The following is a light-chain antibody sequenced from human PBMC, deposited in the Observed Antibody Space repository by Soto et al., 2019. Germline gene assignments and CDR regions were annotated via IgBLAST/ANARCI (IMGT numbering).Light chain of an antibody. CDR3: RSYTTRSTLV. V-gene: IGLV2-14*01. CDR1: SSDVGAYDF. Sequence: QSVLTQPASVSGSPGQSITISCTGTSSDVGAYDFVSWYQHYPGKAPKLVTFDVTHRPPGISDRFSGSKSANTASLTISGLQAEDEAFYYCRSYTTRSTLVFGGGTKVTVL. CDR2: DVT. J-gene: IGLJ1*01.